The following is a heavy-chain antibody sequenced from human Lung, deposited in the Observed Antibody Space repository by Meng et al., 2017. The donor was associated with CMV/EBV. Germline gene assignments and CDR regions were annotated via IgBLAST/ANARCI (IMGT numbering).Heavy chain of an antibody. D-gene: IGHD2-15*01. V-gene: IGHV4-34*01. Sequence: SXTLSLXCAVYGGSFSGYYWSWIRQPPGKGLEWIGEINHSGSTNYNPPLKSRVTISVDTSKNQFSLKLSSVTAADTAVYYCARSNIVVVVAATLGYYYYGMDVWXQGTTVTVSS. J-gene: IGHJ6*02. CDR3: ARSNIVVVVAATLGYYYYGMDV. CDR2: INHSGST. CDR1: GGSFSGYY.